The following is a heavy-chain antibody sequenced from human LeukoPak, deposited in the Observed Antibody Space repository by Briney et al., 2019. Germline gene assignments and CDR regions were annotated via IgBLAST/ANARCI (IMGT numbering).Heavy chain of an antibody. D-gene: IGHD5-18*01. Sequence: GGSLRLSCAASGFTFSSYGMHWVRQAPGKGLEWVAFIRHDGSSKYYADSVKGRFTISRDNSKNTLYLQMNSLRAEDTAVYYCARARSSYGYGDAFDIWGQGTMVTVSS. V-gene: IGHV3-30*02. CDR3: ARARSSYGYGDAFDI. J-gene: IGHJ3*02. CDR1: GFTFSSYG. CDR2: IRHDGSSK.